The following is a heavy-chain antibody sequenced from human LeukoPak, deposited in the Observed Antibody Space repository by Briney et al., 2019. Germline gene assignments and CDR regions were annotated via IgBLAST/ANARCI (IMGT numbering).Heavy chain of an antibody. Sequence: PSETLSLTCTVSGGSISSYYWSWIRQPPGKGLEWIGYIYYSGSTYYNPSLKSRVTISVDTSKNQFSLKLSSVTAADTAVYYCARVSSSSPTYYFDYWGQGTLVTVSS. CDR1: GGSISSYY. D-gene: IGHD6-6*01. J-gene: IGHJ4*02. CDR3: ARVSSSSPTYYFDY. CDR2: IYYSGST. V-gene: IGHV4-59*12.